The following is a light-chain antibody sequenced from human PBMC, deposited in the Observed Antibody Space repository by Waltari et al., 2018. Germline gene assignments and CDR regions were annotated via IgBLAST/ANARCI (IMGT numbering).Light chain of an antibody. V-gene: IGKV3-15*01. CDR2: GAS. J-gene: IGKJ4*01. CDR1: QSVSNR. CDR3: QQYNNWPLT. Sequence: EIVMPQSPATLSVSPGERANLSCKASQSVSNRLAWYQQKPGQAPRLLIYGASTRDTGIPARFSGSGSGTEFALTISSLQSEDFAVYYCQQYNNWPLTFGGGTKVEIK.